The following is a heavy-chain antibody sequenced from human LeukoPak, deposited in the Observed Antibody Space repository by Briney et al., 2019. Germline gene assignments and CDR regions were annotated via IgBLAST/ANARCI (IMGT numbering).Heavy chain of an antibody. D-gene: IGHD4-17*01. CDR1: GGSISSSTYF. Sequence: SETLSLTCTVSGGSISSSTYFWGWIRQPPGKGLEWIGTIYYTGSTYYNPSLKSRVTISVDTSKNQFSLEVRSVTAADTAVYYYARGPQGVTRPEYWGQGTLVTVSS. CDR2: IYYTGST. CDR3: ARGPQGVTRPEY. V-gene: IGHV4-39*01. J-gene: IGHJ4*02.